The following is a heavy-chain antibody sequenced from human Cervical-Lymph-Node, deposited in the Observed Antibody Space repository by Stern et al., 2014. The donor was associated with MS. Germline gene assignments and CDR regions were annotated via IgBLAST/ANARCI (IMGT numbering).Heavy chain of an antibody. CDR2: IYYSGRT. Sequence: QLQLQESGPGLVKTLENLSLTCTVSGGSISSYYWSWIRQTQGKCLECIGYIYYSGRTNYTPSLKSRVTISVDTSKNQFSLKLSSVTAADTAVYYCARGYGGNPIDYWGQGTLVTVSS. CDR1: GGSISSYY. D-gene: IGHD4-23*01. J-gene: IGHJ4*02. CDR3: ARGYGGNPIDY. V-gene: IGHV4-59*01.